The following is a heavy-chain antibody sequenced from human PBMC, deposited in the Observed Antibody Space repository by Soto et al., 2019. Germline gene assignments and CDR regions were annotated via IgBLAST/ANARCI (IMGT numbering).Heavy chain of an antibody. CDR1: GLIFSNCA. J-gene: IGHJ4*02. CDR2: ISGSGGST. Sequence: PGGSLRLACAASGLIFSNCAVSWVRQAPGKGLEWVSGISGSGGSTYYADSVKGRFTISRDNSKNTLYLQMNSLRAEDTAVYYCAKDRKSGSGWYWDYWGQGTLVTVSS. CDR3: AKDRKSGSGWYWDY. D-gene: IGHD6-19*01. V-gene: IGHV3-23*01.